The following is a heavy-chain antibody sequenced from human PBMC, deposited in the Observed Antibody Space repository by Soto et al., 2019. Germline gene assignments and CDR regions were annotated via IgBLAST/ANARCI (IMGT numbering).Heavy chain of an antibody. J-gene: IGHJ6*02. Sequence: SETLSLTCTVSGGSISSYYWSWIRQPPGKGLEWIGYIYYSGSTNYNPSLKSRVTTSVDTSKNQFSLKLSSVTAADTAVYYCATGSGYGYGPETYYYYYYGMDVWGQGTTVTVSS. D-gene: IGHD5-18*01. V-gene: IGHV4-59*01. CDR1: GGSISSYY. CDR3: ATGSGYGYGPETYYYYYYGMDV. CDR2: IYYSGST.